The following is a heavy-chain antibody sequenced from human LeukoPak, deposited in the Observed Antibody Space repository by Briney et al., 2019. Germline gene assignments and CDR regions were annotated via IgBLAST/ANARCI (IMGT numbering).Heavy chain of an antibody. Sequence: GGSLRLSCAASGFTFSSYGMHWVRQAPGKGLEWVAFIWYDGSNKYYADSVKGRFTISRDNSKNTLYLQMNSLRAEDTAVYYCAKDRTSDYYDSSGYLFDYWGQGTLVTVSS. V-gene: IGHV3-30*02. CDR3: AKDRTSDYYDSSGYLFDY. CDR2: IWYDGSNK. J-gene: IGHJ4*02. CDR1: GFTFSSYG. D-gene: IGHD3-22*01.